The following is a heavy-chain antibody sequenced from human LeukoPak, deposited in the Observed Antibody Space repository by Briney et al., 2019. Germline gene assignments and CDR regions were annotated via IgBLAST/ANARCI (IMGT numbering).Heavy chain of an antibody. CDR1: GFTFSDYY. D-gene: IGHD1-26*01. V-gene: IGHV4-34*01. CDR2: INHSGST. J-gene: IGHJ4*02. Sequence: GSLRLSCAASGFTFSDYYMSWIRQAPGKGLEWIGKINHSGSTNYNPSLKSRVTISVDTSKNQFSLKLSSVTAADTAVYYCARMGLDFDYWGQGTLVTVSS. CDR3: ARMGLDFDY.